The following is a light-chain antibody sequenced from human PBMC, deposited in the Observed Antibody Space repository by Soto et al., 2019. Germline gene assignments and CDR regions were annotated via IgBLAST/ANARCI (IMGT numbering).Light chain of an antibody. CDR2: ENN. CDR1: SSNIGSNY. V-gene: IGLV1-47*01. CDR3: AAWDDSLSGLV. J-gene: IGLJ2*01. Sequence: QSALTQPPSASGTPGQRVTISCSGSSSNIGSNYVYWYQQLPGTAPKLLIYENNQRPSGVPDRFSASKSGTSASLAISGLRSEDEADYYCAAWDDSLSGLVFGGGTKLTVL.